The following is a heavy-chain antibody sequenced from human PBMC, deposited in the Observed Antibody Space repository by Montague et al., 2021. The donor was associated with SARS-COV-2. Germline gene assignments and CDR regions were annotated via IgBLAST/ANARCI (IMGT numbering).Heavy chain of an antibody. D-gene: IGHD1-1*01. J-gene: IGHJ5*02. CDR2: IYYSGRT. V-gene: IGHV4-39*01. Sequence: SETLSLTCAVSGDSIRSATYHWAWIRQPPGRGLEWIGNIYYSGRTMYNPSLKSRVTVSVDTSKNQFSLHLNLVTAADTAVCYCARRLTGLEPPFDPWGQGTLVIVSS. CDR3: ARRLTGLEPPFDP. CDR1: GDSIRSATYH.